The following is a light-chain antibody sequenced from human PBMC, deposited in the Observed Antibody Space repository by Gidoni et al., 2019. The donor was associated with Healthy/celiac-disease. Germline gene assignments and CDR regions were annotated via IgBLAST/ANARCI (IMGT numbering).Light chain of an antibody. CDR1: QSLLHSNGYNY. Sequence: DIVMTQSPLYLPVTPGEPASISCRSSQSLLHSNGYNYLDWYLQKPGQSPQLLIYLGANRSSGVPDRFSGSGSGTDFTLKISRVEAEDVGVYYCMQALQTPPWTFXQXTNTEIK. V-gene: IGKV2-28*01. CDR2: LGA. J-gene: IGKJ1*01. CDR3: MQALQTPPWT.